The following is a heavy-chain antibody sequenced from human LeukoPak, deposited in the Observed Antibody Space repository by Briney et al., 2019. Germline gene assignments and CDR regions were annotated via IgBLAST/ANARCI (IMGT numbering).Heavy chain of an antibody. CDR1: GFTFSGSA. CDR2: IKSKAKSYAT. V-gene: IGHV3-73*01. Sequence: GGSLRLSCAASGFTFSGSAVHWVRQASGKGLEWVGRIKSKAKSYATAYAASVKGRFTISRDDSRNTAYLQMNSLKIEDTAVYYCTRLDDVLTGYYLWGQGTLVTVSS. J-gene: IGHJ5*02. CDR3: TRLDDVLTGYYL. D-gene: IGHD3-9*01.